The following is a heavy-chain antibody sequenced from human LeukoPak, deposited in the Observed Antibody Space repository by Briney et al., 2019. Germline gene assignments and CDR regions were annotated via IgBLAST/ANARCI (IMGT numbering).Heavy chain of an antibody. V-gene: IGHV3-9*03. J-gene: IGHJ4*02. D-gene: IGHD6-13*01. CDR2: ISWNSGSI. CDR1: GFTFVDYG. CDR3: AKDYYSSSWYYFDY. Sequence: GRSLRLSCAASGFTFVDYGMHWVRQAPGKGLEWVSGISWNSGSIGYADSVKGRFTISRDNAKNSLYLQMNSLRAEDMALYYCAKDYYSSSWYYFDYWGQGTLVTVSS.